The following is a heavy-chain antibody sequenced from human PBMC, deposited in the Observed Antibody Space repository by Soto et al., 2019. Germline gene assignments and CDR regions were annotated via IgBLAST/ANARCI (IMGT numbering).Heavy chain of an antibody. V-gene: IGHV3-23*01. CDR3: VKDKSIKIFGVLNWFDP. CDR2: ISASGSGT. Sequence: GGSLRLSCAASGFSFSSYAMNWVRQAPGKGLAWVSGISASGSGTFYADSVKGRFTISRDNSKNTLYLQMNSLRAEDTGLYYCVKDKSIKIFGVLNWFDPWGQGTPVTVSS. D-gene: IGHD3-3*01. CDR1: GFSFSSYA. J-gene: IGHJ5*02.